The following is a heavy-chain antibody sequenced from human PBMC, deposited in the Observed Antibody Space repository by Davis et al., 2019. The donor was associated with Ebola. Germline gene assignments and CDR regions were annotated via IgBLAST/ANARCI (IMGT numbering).Heavy chain of an antibody. CDR1: GFTFSSYS. D-gene: IGHD6-13*01. CDR3: ARVGQQLVLGAFDI. V-gene: IGHV3-21*04. Sequence: GESLKISCAASGFTFSSYSMNWVRQAPGKGLEWVSSISSSSSYIYYADSVKGRFTISRDNAKNSLYLQMNSLRAEDTAVYYCARVGQQLVLGAFDIWGQGTMVTVSS. CDR2: ISSSSSYI. J-gene: IGHJ3*02.